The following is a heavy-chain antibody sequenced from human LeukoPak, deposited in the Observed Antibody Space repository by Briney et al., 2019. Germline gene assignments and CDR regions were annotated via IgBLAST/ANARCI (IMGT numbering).Heavy chain of an antibody. CDR1: GYTFTSYA. Sequence: ASVKVSCKASGYTFTSYAMNWVRQAPGQGLEWMGRINTNTGNPTYAQGFTGRFVFSLDTSVSTAYLQISSLKAEDTAVYYCARSRYSSSPWDYYYYGMDVWGQGTTVTASS. J-gene: IGHJ6*02. V-gene: IGHV7-4-1*02. D-gene: IGHD6-6*01. CDR3: ARSRYSSSPWDYYYYGMDV. CDR2: INTNTGNP.